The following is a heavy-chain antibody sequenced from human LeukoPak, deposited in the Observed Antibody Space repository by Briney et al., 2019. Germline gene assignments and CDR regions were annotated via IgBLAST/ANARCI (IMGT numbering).Heavy chain of an antibody. J-gene: IGHJ4*02. CDR2: VHLSGTS. Sequence: SETLSLTCAVSGGSILTTNWWSWVRQPPGKGLEWIGEVHLSGTSNYNPSLKSRVSMSIDKSKNQLSLKLTSVTAADTAVYYCARLDTAMLYFDYWGQGALVTVSS. CDR3: ARLDTAMLYFDY. CDR1: GGSILTTNW. V-gene: IGHV4-4*02. D-gene: IGHD5-18*01.